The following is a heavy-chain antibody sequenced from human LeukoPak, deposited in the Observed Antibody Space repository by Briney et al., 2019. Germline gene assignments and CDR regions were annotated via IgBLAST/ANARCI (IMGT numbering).Heavy chain of an antibody. V-gene: IGHV3-7*03. CDR2: INEDGSGK. CDR3: ARAVTSTEGY. J-gene: IGHJ4*02. Sequence: PGASLRLSCAASRFTFSSYAMSWVRQAPGKGLEWVASINEDGSGKHYVDSVKGRFTISRDNAQKSVYLEMNSLRAEDTAVYYCARAVTSTEGYWGQGTLVTVSS. D-gene: IGHD4-17*01. CDR1: RFTFSSYA.